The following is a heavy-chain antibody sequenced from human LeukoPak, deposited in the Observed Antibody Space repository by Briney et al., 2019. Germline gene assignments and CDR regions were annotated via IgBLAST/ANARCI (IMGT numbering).Heavy chain of an antibody. V-gene: IGHV3-74*01. CDR2: ISSDGSST. Sequence: GGSLRLSCAASGFTFSSYWMHWVRQAPGKGLVWVSRISSDGSSTTYADSVKGRFTISRDNAKNSLYLQMNSLRAEDTALYYCARDGRKTYSSRGLWYMDVWGKGTTVTVSS. CDR1: GFTFSSYW. CDR3: ARDGRKTYSSRGLWYMDV. D-gene: IGHD6-13*01. J-gene: IGHJ6*03.